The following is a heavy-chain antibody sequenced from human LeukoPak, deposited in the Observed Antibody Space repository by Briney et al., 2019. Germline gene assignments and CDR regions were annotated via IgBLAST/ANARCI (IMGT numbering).Heavy chain of an antibody. CDR2: ISGSGGST. Sequence: GGSLRLSCAASGFTFSSYAMSWVRQAPGKGLEWDSAISGSGGSTYYADSVKGRFTISRDNSKNTLYLQMNSLRAEDTAVYYCANGGVLLWFGDQFGYWGQGTLVTVSS. D-gene: IGHD3-10*01. CDR3: ANGGVLLWFGDQFGY. J-gene: IGHJ4*02. V-gene: IGHV3-23*01. CDR1: GFTFSSYA.